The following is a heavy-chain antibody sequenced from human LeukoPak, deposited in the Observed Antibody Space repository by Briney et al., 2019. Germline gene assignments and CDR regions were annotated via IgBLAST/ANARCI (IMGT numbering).Heavy chain of an antibody. CDR1: GFTFSTYG. Sequence: GGSLRLSCAASGFTFSTYGMNWVRQAPGKGLEWVSYISSSTFTIKYADSLEGRFTISRDNAKNSLYLQMNSLRDEDTAVYYCARDPIDYWGQGTLVTVSS. J-gene: IGHJ4*02. V-gene: IGHV3-48*02. CDR3: ARDPIDY. CDR2: ISSSTFTI.